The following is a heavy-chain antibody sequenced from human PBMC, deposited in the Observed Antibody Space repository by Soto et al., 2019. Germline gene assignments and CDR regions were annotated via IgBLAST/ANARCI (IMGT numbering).Heavy chain of an antibody. CDR1: GFTVSSNY. V-gene: IGHV3-53*04. CDR3: ARGWTLGFTYYYYYMDV. D-gene: IGHD7-27*01. J-gene: IGHJ6*03. CDR2: IYSGGST. Sequence: EVQLVESGGGLVQPGGSLRLSCAASGFTVSSNYMSWVRQAPGKGLEWVSVIYSGGSTYYADSVKDRFTISRHNSKNTLYLQMNSLRAEDTAVYYCARGWTLGFTYYYYYMDVWGKGTTVTVSS.